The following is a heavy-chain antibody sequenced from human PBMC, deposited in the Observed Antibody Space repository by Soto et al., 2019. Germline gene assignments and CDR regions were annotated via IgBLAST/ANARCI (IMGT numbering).Heavy chain of an antibody. V-gene: IGHV4-39*02. CDR1: GGSISSSSYY. Sequence: QLQLQESGPGLVKPSETLSLTCTVSGGSISSSSYYWGWIRQPPGKGLEWIGSIYYSGSTYYNPXLKSRVTISVXXSXNPXSLKLSSVTAADTAVYYCARDSKRGYYDSSGYLNYWGQGTLVTVSS. CDR3: ARDSKRGYYDSSGYLNY. J-gene: IGHJ4*02. D-gene: IGHD3-22*01. CDR2: IYYSGST.